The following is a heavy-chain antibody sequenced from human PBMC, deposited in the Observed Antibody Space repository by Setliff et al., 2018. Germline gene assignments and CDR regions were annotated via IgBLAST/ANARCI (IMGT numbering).Heavy chain of an antibody. D-gene: IGHD3-22*01. V-gene: IGHV1-18*01. CDR1: GYTFAKYG. CDR3: ARRNFYYDSSGFALYYYYMDV. J-gene: IGHJ6*03. Sequence: ASVKVSCKAFGYTFAKYGTSWVRQAPGQGLEWMGWISGYNGYTVYAQKLQGRVTLTTDTSTGTAYMEVRSLRSDDTAQYYCARRNFYYDSSGFALYYYYMDVWGKGTTVTV. CDR2: ISGYNGYT.